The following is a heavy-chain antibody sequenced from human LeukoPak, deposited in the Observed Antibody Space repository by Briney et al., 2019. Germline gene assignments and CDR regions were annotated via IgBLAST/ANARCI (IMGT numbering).Heavy chain of an antibody. CDR2: ISSSGSTI. D-gene: IGHD5-18*01. CDR1: GFTFSDYY. J-gene: IGHJ5*02. Sequence: PGGSLRLSCAASGFTFSDYYMSWIRPAPGKGLEWVSYISSSGSTIYYADSVKGRFTISRDNAKNSLYLQMNSLRAEDTAVYYCARDNSYGFPWFDPWGQGTLVTVSS. V-gene: IGHV3-11*01. CDR3: ARDNSYGFPWFDP.